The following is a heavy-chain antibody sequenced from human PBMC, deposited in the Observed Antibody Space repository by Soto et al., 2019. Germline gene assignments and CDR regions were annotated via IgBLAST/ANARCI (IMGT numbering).Heavy chain of an antibody. J-gene: IGHJ6*02. CDR1: GFTFSSYW. V-gene: IGHV3-74*01. Sequence: GGSLRLSCAASGFTFSSYWMHWVRQAPGKGLVWVSRINSDGSSTSYADSVKGRFTISRDNAKNTLYLQMNSLRAEDTAVYYCARELFGVVMPGFYGMDVWGQGTTVTVSS. CDR2: INSDGSST. D-gene: IGHD3-3*01. CDR3: ARELFGVVMPGFYGMDV.